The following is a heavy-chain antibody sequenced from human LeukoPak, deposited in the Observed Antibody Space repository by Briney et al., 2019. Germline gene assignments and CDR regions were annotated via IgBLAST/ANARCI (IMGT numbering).Heavy chain of an antibody. V-gene: IGHV3-73*01. J-gene: IGHJ4*02. Sequence: GGSLRLSCATSGFIFSGSDIHWVRQASGRGLEWVGRIRTKLRNYATAYAASVKGRFTISRDDSGDTAYLQMNSLKTEDTAAYYCTTYISGHYWGQGTLVTVSS. CDR3: TTYISGHY. D-gene: IGHD1-20*01. CDR1: GFIFSGSD. CDR2: IRTKLRNYAT.